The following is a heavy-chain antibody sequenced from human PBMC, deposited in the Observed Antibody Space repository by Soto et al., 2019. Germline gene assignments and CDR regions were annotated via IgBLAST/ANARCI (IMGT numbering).Heavy chain of an antibody. D-gene: IGHD1-1*01. CDR1: GFTFDDYA. J-gene: IGHJ6*02. CDR2: ISWNSGSI. V-gene: IGHV3-9*01. Sequence: PGGSLRLSCAASGFTFDDYAMHWVRQAPGKGLEWVSGISWNSGSIGYADSVKGRFTISRDNAKNSLYLQMNSLRAEDTALYYCAKDELEKSEYYGMDVWGQGTTVTVS. CDR3: AKDELEKSEYYGMDV.